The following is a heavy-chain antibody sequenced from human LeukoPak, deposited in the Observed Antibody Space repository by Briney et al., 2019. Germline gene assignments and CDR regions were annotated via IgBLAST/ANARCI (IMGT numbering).Heavy chain of an antibody. Sequence: SETLSLTCTVSGGSISSYYWSWIRQPPGKGLEWIGYIYYSGSTNYNPSLKSRVTISVDTSKNQFSLKLSSVTAADTAVYYCARESLHDYVWGSYRFFDYWGQGTLVTVSS. V-gene: IGHV4-59*01. D-gene: IGHD3-16*02. CDR1: GGSISSYY. CDR2: IYYSGST. CDR3: ARESLHDYVWGSYRFFDY. J-gene: IGHJ4*02.